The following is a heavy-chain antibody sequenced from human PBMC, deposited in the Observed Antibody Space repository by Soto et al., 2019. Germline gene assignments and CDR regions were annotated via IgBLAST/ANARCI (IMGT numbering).Heavy chain of an antibody. CDR1: GFSLSTSGVG. D-gene: IGHD1-26*01. CDR3: AHRQELHALRPNYFDY. J-gene: IGHJ4*02. Sequence: SGPTLVNPTQTLTLTCTFSGFSLSTSGVGVGWIRQPPGKALEWLALIYWDDDKRYSPSLKSRLTITKDTSKNQVVLTMTNMDPVDTATYYCAHRQELHALRPNYFDYRGQGTPVIVSS. CDR2: IYWDDDK. V-gene: IGHV2-5*02.